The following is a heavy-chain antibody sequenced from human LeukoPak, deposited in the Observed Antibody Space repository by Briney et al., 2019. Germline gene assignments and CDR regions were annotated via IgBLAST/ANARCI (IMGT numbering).Heavy chain of an antibody. CDR3: ARDGDTAMVQYNWFDP. V-gene: IGHV4-4*07. J-gene: IGHJ5*02. D-gene: IGHD5-18*01. CDR2: IYTSGST. CDR1: GGSISSYY. Sequence: KASETLSLTCTVSGGSISSYYWSWIRQPAGKGLEWIGRIYTSGSTNYNPSLKSRVTMSVDTSKNQFSLKLSSVTAADTAVYYCARDGDTAMVQYNWFDPWGQGTLVTVSS.